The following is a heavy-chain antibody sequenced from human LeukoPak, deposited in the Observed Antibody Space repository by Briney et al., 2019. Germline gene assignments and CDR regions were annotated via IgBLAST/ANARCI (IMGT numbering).Heavy chain of an antibody. CDR2: INIDGSEK. CDR1: GFTFSSRW. V-gene: IGHV3-7*01. CDR3: ARDLYYFDSSGYYASDL. D-gene: IGHD3-22*01. J-gene: IGHJ5*02. Sequence: GGSLRLSCSASGFTFSSRWMNWVRQAPGRGLEWVAIINIDGSEKHYVDSVKGRFTISRDNAKNSLYLQMNSLRAEDTAVYFCARDLYYFDSSGYYASDLWGQGTLVTVSS.